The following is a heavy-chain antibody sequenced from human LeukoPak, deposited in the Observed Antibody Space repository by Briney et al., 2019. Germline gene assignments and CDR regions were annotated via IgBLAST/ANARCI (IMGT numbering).Heavy chain of an antibody. CDR3: ARLPTGYPNWFDP. D-gene: IGHD3-9*01. CDR1: GGSIISSSYN. J-gene: IGHJ5*02. Sequence: SETLSLTCAVSGGSIISSSYNWGWIRQPPGTGLEWIGTIYHSGTTYYDPSLKSRVTISVDTSKNQFFLKLSSATAADTAVYYCARLPTGYPNWFDPWGQGSLVTVSS. CDR2: IYHSGTT. V-gene: IGHV4-39*01.